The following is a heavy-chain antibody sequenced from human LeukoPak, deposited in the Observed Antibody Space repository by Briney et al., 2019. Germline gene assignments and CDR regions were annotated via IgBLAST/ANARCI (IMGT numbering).Heavy chain of an antibody. CDR3: ARLAAAGDFDY. Sequence: SETLSLACSVSGGSISTNGYYWGWIRQSPGKGLEWIGSIYYTGSTYYNPSLKSRVTVSVDTSRNQFSLKLSSMTAADTAVYYCARLAAAGDFDYWGQGTLVTVSS. CDR2: IYYTGST. D-gene: IGHD6-13*01. CDR1: GGSISTNGYY. J-gene: IGHJ4*02. V-gene: IGHV4-39*01.